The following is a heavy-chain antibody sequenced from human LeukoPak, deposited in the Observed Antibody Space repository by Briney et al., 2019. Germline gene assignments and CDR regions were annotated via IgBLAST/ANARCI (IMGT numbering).Heavy chain of an antibody. J-gene: IGHJ5*02. Sequence: QPGGSLRLSCAASGFTFSSYGMHWVRQAPGKGLEWVAVISYDGSNKYYADSVKGRFTISRDNSKNTLYLQMNSLRAEDTAVYYCAKDDPITMIVAREYNWFDPWGQGTLVTVSS. CDR3: AKDDPITMIVAREYNWFDP. D-gene: IGHD3-22*01. CDR1: GFTFSSYG. CDR2: ISYDGSNK. V-gene: IGHV3-30*18.